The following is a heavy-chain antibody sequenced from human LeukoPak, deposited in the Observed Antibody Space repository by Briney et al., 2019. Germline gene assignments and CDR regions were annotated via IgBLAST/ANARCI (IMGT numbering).Heavy chain of an antibody. D-gene: IGHD5-24*01. V-gene: IGHV1-69*13. CDR2: IIPIFGTA. CDR3: ARGHGYKQLLFDY. Sequence: ASVQVSCPASGGTFSSYAISWVRQAPGQGLEWMGGIIPIFGTANYAQKFQGRVTITADESTSTAYMELSSLRSEDTAVYYCARGHGYKQLLFDYWGQGTLVTVSS. J-gene: IGHJ4*02. CDR1: GGTFSSYA.